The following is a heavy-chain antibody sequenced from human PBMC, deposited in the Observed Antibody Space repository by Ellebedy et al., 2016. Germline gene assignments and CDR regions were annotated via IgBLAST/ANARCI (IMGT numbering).Heavy chain of an antibody. CDR1: GGSFSGYY. V-gene: IGHV4-34*01. Sequence: GSLRLXXAVYGGSFSGYYWSWIRQPPGKGLEWIGEINHSGSTNYNPSLKSRVTISVDTSKNQFSLKLSSVTAADTAVYYCAGRGYSYDDAFDIWGQGTMVTVSS. CDR2: INHSGST. J-gene: IGHJ3*02. D-gene: IGHD5-18*01. CDR3: AGRGYSYDDAFDI.